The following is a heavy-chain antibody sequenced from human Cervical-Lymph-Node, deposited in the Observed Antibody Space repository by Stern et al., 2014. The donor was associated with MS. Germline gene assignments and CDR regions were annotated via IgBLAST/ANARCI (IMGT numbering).Heavy chain of an antibody. CDR3: ARWDHSSDYSSWYFDL. J-gene: IGHJ2*01. Sequence: QVQLQESGPGLVKPSQTLSLTCTVSGGSISSGSHYWSWIRQPAGKGLEWIGRIFTTGSTNYNPSLKSRVTISVDTSKNQFSLKLPSVTAADTAVYFCARWDHSSDYSSWYFDLWGRGTLVTVSS. V-gene: IGHV4-61*02. D-gene: IGHD3-22*01. CDR2: IFTTGST. CDR1: GGSISSGSHY.